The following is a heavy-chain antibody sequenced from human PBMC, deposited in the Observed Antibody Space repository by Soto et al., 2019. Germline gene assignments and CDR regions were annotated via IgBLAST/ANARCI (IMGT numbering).Heavy chain of an antibody. CDR3: TIYRPQSPSPTRYMDV. V-gene: IGHV3-15*01. CDR1: GFTFSNAW. Sequence: PGGSLRLSCAASGFTFSNAWMSWVRQAPGKGLEWVGRIKSKTDGGTTDYAAPVKGRFTISRDDSKNTLYLQMNSLKTEDTAVHYCTIYRPQSPSPTRYMDVWGKGTTVTVSS. J-gene: IGHJ6*03. D-gene: IGHD2-15*01. CDR2: IKSKTDGGTT.